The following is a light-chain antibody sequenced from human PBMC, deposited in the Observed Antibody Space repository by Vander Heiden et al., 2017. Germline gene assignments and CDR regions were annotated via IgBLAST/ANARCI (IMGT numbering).Light chain of an antibody. CDR1: KLGDKY. J-gene: IGLJ2*01. CDR2: QDS. Sequence: SYELTQPPSVSVSPGQTASITCSGDKLGDKYACWYQQKPGQSPVLVIYQDSKRPSGIPERFSGSNSGNTATLTISGTQAMDEAYYYCQAWDSSTLVCGGGTKLTVL. CDR3: QAWDSSTLV. V-gene: IGLV3-1*01.